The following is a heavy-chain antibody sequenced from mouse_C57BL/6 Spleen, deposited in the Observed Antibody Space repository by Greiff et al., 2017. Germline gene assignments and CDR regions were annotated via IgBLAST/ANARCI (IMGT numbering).Heavy chain of an antibody. CDR2: IDPEDGET. Sequence: EVQLQQSGAELVKPGASVTLSCTASGFNIKDYYMHWVKQTTEHGLEWIGRIDPEDGETKYAPKFQGKATITADTSSNTAYLQLRSLTSEDTAVYYCARSEEGYYYGSSYDYYDYWGKGTTLTVSA. V-gene: IGHV14-2*01. CDR1: GFNIKDYY. D-gene: IGHD1-1*01. J-gene: IGHJ2*01. CDR3: ARSEEGYYYGSSYDYYDY.